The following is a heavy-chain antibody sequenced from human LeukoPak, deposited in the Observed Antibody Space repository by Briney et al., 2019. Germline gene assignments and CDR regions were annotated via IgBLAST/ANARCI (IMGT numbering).Heavy chain of an antibody. CDR3: AKEHPYTSGSDAFDI. CDR1: GFIFSSSA. Sequence: PGRTLRNSCIDSGFIFSSSAMRWLPQPPGKGLEWVSAISGSGGRSYYAESVKGRFTISRDNSKNTVYLQMNSLRAEDTAVFYCAKEHPYTSGSDAFDIWGQGTMVTVSS. J-gene: IGHJ3*02. CDR2: ISGSGGRS. D-gene: IGHD3-10*01. V-gene: IGHV3-23*01.